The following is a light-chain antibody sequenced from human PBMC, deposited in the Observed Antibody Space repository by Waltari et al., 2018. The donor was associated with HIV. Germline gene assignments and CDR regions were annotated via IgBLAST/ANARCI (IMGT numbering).Light chain of an antibody. CDR1: RSNIVSNT. J-gene: IGLJ1*01. V-gene: IGLV1-44*01. CDR3: AAWDDSLNGYV. CDR2: VNG. Sequence: QSVLTQPPSTSGAPGQTVTISCSGSRSNIVSNTVNWYQKLPGPAPRLLIFVNGRRPSGVPDRFSGSKSGTSASLAISRLQSEDDGDYFCAAWDDSLNGYVFGTGTKVIV.